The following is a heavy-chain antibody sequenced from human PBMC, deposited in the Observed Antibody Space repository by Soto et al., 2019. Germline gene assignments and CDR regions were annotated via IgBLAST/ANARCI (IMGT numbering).Heavy chain of an antibody. CDR1: GFTFSSYA. CDR3: ARGDRGGSGSPASYYYSGLDV. J-gene: IGHJ6*02. CDR2: VSAGGDMT. Sequence: DVHLLESGGHLVQPGGSPRLSCAASGFTFSSYAMSWVRQAPGKGLEWVSSVSAGGDMTYYSDSVKGRFTISRDNSNNALFLQMNSLRIEDTALYYCARGDRGGSGSPASYYYSGLDVWGQGTTVTVS. V-gene: IGHV3-23*01. D-gene: IGHD3-10*01.